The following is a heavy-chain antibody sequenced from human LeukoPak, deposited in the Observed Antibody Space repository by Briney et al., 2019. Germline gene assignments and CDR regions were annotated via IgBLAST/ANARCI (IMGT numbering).Heavy chain of an antibody. V-gene: IGHV2-5*02. CDR2: IYWDDDK. Sequence: SGPTLVKPTQTLTLTCTFSGFSLSTSGVGVGWILQPPGKALEWLALIYWDDDKCYNPSLKSRLTITKDTSKNQVVLTMTNMDPVDTATYYCAHRRVTLGFDPWGQGTLVTVSS. CDR3: AHRRVTLGFDP. CDR1: GFSLSTSGVG. J-gene: IGHJ5*02. D-gene: IGHD3-16*02.